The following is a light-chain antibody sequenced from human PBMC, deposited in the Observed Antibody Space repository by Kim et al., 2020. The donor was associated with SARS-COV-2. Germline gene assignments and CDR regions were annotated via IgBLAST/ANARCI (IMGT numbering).Light chain of an antibody. J-gene: IGKJ2*01. CDR2: DAS. CDR3: QQYDNLPYT. V-gene: IGKV1-33*01. Sequence: SASVGDRVTITCQASQDISNYLNWYQQKPGKDPKLLIYDASNLETGVPSRFSGGGSGTDFTFTISSLQPEDIASYYCQQYDNLPYTFGQGTKLEI. CDR1: QDISNY.